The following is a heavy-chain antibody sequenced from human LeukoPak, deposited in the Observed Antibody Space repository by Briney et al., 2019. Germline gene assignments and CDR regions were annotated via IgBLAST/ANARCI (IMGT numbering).Heavy chain of an antibody. CDR2: IYYSGST. D-gene: IGHD1-26*01. V-gene: IGHV4-39*01. CDR3: ARSRVGAAPFNWFDP. Sequence: SQTLSLTCTVSGGSISSSSYYWGWIRQPPGKGLVWIGSIYYSGSTYYNPSLKSRVTISVDTSKNQFSLKMSSVTAADTAVYYCARSRVGAAPFNWFDPWGQGTLVTVSS. J-gene: IGHJ5*02. CDR1: GGSISSSSYY.